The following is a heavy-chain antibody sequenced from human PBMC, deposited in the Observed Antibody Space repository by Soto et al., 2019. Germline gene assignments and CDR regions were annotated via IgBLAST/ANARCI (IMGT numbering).Heavy chain of an antibody. CDR2: ISSRGTSI. J-gene: IGHJ4*02. D-gene: IGHD5-18*01. CDR3: ARSWGYSSYLDF. Sequence: QVQLVESGGALVKPGGSLRLSCAASGFDFSDYYMNWIRQAPGQGLEWLSSISSRGTSISYADSVKGRFTISRDNIENSLFLRMNSLRGEDTAVYYCARSWGYSSYLDFWGQGTLVTVSS. CDR1: GFDFSDYY. V-gene: IGHV3-11*01.